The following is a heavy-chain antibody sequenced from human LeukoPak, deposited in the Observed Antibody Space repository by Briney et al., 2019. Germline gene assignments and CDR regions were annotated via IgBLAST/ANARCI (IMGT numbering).Heavy chain of an antibody. V-gene: IGHV3-30*02. CDR2: IRYDGSNK. Sequence: PGGSLRLSCAASGFTFSSYGMHWVRQAPGKGLEWVVFIRYDGSNKYYADSVKGRFTISRDNSKNTLYLQMNSLRAEDTAVYYCARSYYYDSSHTADYWGQGTLVTVSS. D-gene: IGHD3-22*01. CDR1: GFTFSSYG. CDR3: ARSYYYDSSHTADY. J-gene: IGHJ4*02.